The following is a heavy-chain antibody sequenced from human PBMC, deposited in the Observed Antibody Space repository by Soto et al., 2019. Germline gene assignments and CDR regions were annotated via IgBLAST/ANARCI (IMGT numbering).Heavy chain of an antibody. J-gene: IGHJ4*02. D-gene: IGHD5-18*01. CDR2: ISAYNGNT. CDR3: ARDEDAAMPHFFDY. CDR1: GYTFTSYG. Sequence: ASVKVSCKASGYTFTSYGISWVRQAPGQGLEWVGWISAYNGNTNYAQKLQGRVTMTTDTSTSTAYMELRSLRSDDTAVYYCARDEDAAMPHFFDYWGQGXPVTVYS. V-gene: IGHV1-18*04.